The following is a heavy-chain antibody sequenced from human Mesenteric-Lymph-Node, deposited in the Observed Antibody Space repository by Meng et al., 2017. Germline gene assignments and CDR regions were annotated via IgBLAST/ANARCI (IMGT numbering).Heavy chain of an antibody. D-gene: IGHD2/OR15-2a*01. J-gene: IGHJ5*02. CDR3: ARGGNFDP. CDR2: ISTNTGTP. V-gene: IGHV7-4-1*02. CDR1: EYTFSCYT. Sequence: VQAGSEMKKPGASVKVSCKASEYTFSCYTINWVRQAHGRGLEWMGWISTNTGTPTYTQGFTGRFVFSLDTSVSTAYLQISSLKAEDTAVYYCARGGNFDPWGQGTLVTVSS.